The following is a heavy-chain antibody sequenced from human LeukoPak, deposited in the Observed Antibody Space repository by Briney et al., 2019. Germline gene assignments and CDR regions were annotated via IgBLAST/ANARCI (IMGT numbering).Heavy chain of an antibody. Sequence: SETLSLTCTVSGGSMSSWYWSWIRQSPGKGLEWIGYIYDSGSTNYNPSLKSRVTMSVDTSKNQFSLKLSSVTAADTAVYYCARDGDDTYYYMDVWGKGTTVTVSS. CDR1: GGSMSSWY. J-gene: IGHJ6*03. D-gene: IGHD2-21*02. CDR2: IYDSGST. V-gene: IGHV4-59*12. CDR3: ARDGDDTYYYMDV.